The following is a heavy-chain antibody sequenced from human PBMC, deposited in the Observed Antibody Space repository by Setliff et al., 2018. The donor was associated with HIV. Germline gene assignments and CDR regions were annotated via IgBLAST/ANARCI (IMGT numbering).Heavy chain of an antibody. V-gene: IGHV1-18*01. D-gene: IGHD3-3*01. CDR1: GYTFTSYG. CDR2: ISAYNGNT. CDR3: ARDSDNFWSGYYAAFDY. J-gene: IGHJ4*02. Sequence: GASVTVSCTASGYTFTSYGISWVRQAPGQGLEWMGWISAYNGNTNYAQKLQGRVTMTTDPSSSTAYLDLRSLRSDDTAVYYCARDSDNFWSGYYAAFDYWGQGTLVTVSS.